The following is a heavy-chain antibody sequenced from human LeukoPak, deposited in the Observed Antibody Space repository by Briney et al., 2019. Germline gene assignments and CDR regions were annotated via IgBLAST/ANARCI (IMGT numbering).Heavy chain of an antibody. CDR1: GGSLSGYF. V-gene: IGHV4-34*01. CDR3: VKNSGWYCLDY. D-gene: IGHD6-13*01. J-gene: IGHJ4*02. Sequence: PSETLSLTCAVYGGSLSGYFWSWIRQPPGKGLEWIGEISDSGSINFNPSLKSRVTISVDTAKNQFSLKLNSVTTADTAVYYCVKNSGWYCLDYWGQGTLVTVSS. CDR2: ISDSGSI.